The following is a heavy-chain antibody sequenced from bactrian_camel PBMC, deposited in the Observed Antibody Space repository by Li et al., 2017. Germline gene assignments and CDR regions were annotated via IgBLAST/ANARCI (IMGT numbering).Heavy chain of an antibody. CDR3: AVLSQFNHCRGVVVGIWQQYAS. V-gene: IGHV3S54*01. J-gene: IGHJ4*01. CDR2: IYRGGGVT. Sequence: HVQLVESGGGSVQAGGSLRLSCAAAAYVFDSYCMGWFRQTPGNQREGVAAIYRGGGVTSYADSVKGRFRISQHFANRMVYLQMDNLKPEDTAKYYCAVLSQFNHCRGVVVGIWQQYASWGQGTQVTVS. D-gene: IGHD6*01. CDR1: AYVFDSYC.